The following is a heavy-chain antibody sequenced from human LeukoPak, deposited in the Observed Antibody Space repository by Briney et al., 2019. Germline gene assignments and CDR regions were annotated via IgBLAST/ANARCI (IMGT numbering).Heavy chain of an antibody. CDR2: IIPIFGTA. Sequence: SVKVSCKASGGTFSSYAISWVRQAPGQGLEWMGGIIPIFGTANYAQKFQGRVTITADESTSTAYMELSSLRSEDTAVYYCAKDAKVPYSNYVNWFDPWGQGTLVTVSS. CDR3: AKDAKVPYSNYVNWFDP. CDR1: GGTFSSYA. D-gene: IGHD4-11*01. V-gene: IGHV1-69*13. J-gene: IGHJ5*02.